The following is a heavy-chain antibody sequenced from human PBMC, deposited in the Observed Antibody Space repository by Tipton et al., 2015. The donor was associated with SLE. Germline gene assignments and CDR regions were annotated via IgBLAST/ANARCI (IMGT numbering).Heavy chain of an antibody. Sequence: TLSLTCTVSGDSISSYYWSWIRQPPGKGLEWIGHIYDSGSTKYNPSLKSRVTISVDTSKNQISLRLSSVTAADTAVYYCARGLTRGVGDLVYFYYYMDVWGKGTTVTVSS. CDR2: IYDSGST. CDR1: GDSISSYY. J-gene: IGHJ6*03. CDR3: ARGLTRGVGDLVYFYYYMDV. V-gene: IGHV4-59*01. D-gene: IGHD3-10*01.